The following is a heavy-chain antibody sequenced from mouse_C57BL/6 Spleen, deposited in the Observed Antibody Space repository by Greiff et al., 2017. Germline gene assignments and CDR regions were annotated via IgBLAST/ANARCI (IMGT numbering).Heavy chain of an antibody. CDR2: IHPNSGST. CDR1: GYTFTSYW. D-gene: IGHD2-12*01. Sequence: QVQLQQPGAELVKPGASVKLSCKASGYTFTSYWMHWVKQRPGQGLEWIGMIHPNSGSTNYNEKFKSKATLTVDKSSSTAYMQLSSLTSEDSAVYYCARPYYSYYFDYWGQGTTLTVSS. V-gene: IGHV1-64*01. CDR3: ARPYYSYYFDY. J-gene: IGHJ2*01.